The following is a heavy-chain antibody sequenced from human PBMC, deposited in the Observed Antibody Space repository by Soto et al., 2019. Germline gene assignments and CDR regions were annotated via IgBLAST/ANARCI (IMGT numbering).Heavy chain of an antibody. CDR2: IWYDGSNK. V-gene: IGHV3-33*01. J-gene: IGHJ2*01. Sequence: QVQLVESGGGVVQPGRSLRLSCAASGFTFSSYGMHWVRQAPGKGLEWVAVIWYDGSNKYYADSVKGRFTISRDNYKNTLYLQMNILRAEDTDVYYCARDLKSNDNWYFDLWGRGTLVTVSS. D-gene: IGHD2-8*01. CDR3: ARDLKSNDNWYFDL. CDR1: GFTFSSYG.